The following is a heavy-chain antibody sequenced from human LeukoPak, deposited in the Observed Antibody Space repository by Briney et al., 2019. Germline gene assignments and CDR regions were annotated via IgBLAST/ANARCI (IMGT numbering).Heavy chain of an antibody. CDR2: ISTSSSYM. Sequence: GGSLRLSCAASGFTFSSYTMNWVRQAPGKGLEWVSFISTSSSYMYYADSVKGRFAISRDNAKNSLYLQMDSLRAEDTAVYYCARSTWSTDAFDIWGQGTMVTVSS. CDR1: GFTFSSYT. V-gene: IGHV3-21*01. J-gene: IGHJ3*02. CDR3: ARSTWSTDAFDI. D-gene: IGHD1-1*01.